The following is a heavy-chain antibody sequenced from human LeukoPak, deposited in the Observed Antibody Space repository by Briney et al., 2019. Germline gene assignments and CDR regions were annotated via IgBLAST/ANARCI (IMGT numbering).Heavy chain of an antibody. D-gene: IGHD2-15*01. CDR3: ARAGIGYCSGGSCYYLGFDY. CDR2: INPNSGGT. CDR1: GYTFTGYY. V-gene: IGHV1-2*02. J-gene: IGHJ4*02. Sequence: ASVKVSCKASGYTFTGYYMHWVRQAPGQGLEWMGWINPNSGGTNYAQKFQGRVTMTRDTSISTAYMELSRLRSDDTAVYYCARAGIGYCSGGSCYYLGFDYWGQGTLVTVSS.